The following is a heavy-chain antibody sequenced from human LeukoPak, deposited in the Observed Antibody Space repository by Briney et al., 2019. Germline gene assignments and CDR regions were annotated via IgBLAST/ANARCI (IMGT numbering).Heavy chain of an antibody. D-gene: IGHD6-19*01. V-gene: IGHV1-2*02. Sequence: ASVKVSCKAAGYTFTGYYMHWVRQAPRQGLEWMGWINPNSGGTTYAQKFQARVTMTRDTSISTAYMELSRLRSDATAVYYCARAGEATYSSCFTLSWFVPWGQGTLVTVSS. CDR2: INPNSGGT. J-gene: IGHJ5*02. CDR1: GYTFTGYY. CDR3: ARAGEATYSSCFTLSWFVP.